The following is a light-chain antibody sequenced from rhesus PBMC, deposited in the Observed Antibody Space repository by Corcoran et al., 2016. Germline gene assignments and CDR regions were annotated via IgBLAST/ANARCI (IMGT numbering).Light chain of an antibody. CDR1: QSISSW. J-gene: IGKJ3*01. V-gene: IGKV1-22*01. CDR2: KAS. Sequence: DIQMTQSPSSLSASVGDTVTITCRASQSISSWLDWYQQKPGKDPKLLTYKASSLQSGVPSRFSGSGSGTDCTLTISRLQPENFASYYCLQYSSSPFPFVPGTKLDIK. CDR3: LQYSSSPFP.